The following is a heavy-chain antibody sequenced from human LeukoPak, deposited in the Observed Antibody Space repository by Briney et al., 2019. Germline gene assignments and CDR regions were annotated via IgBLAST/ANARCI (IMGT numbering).Heavy chain of an antibody. CDR1: GGSISSGGYS. CDR2: IYHSGST. CDR3: ARGPRADPSFDY. V-gene: IGHV4-30-2*01. Sequence: PSETLSLTCAVSGGSISSGGYSWSWIRQPPGKGLEWIGYIYHSGSTYYNPSLKSRVTISVDRSKNQFSLKLSSVTAADTAVYYCARGPRADPSFDYWGQGTLVTVSS. D-gene: IGHD6-19*01. J-gene: IGHJ4*02.